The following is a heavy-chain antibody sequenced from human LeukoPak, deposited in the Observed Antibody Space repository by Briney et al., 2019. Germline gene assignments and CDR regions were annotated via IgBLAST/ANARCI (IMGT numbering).Heavy chain of an antibody. CDR2: ISSSGSTI. CDR3: AREGAIAAAGTGDYYYYYMDV. D-gene: IGHD6-13*01. CDR1: GFTFSSYE. V-gene: IGHV3-48*03. Sequence: GGSLRLSCAASGFTFSSYEMNWVRQAPGKGLEWVSYISSSGSTIYYADSVKGRFTISRDNAKNSLYLQMNSLRAEDTAVYYCAREGAIAAAGTGDYYYYYMDVWGKGTTVTVSS. J-gene: IGHJ6*03.